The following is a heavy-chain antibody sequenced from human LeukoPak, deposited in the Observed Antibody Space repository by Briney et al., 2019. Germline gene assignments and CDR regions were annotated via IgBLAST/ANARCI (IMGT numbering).Heavy chain of an antibody. CDR3: ANGCSSDSCPTHYYFYYMDV. CDR2: ISGSGGST. Sequence: GGSLRLSCAASGFTFSSYAMSWVRQAPGKGLEWVSAISGSGGSTYYADSVKGRFTISRDNSKNSLYLQMNNLKAEDTAVYYCANGCSSDSCPTHYYFYYMDVWGKGTTVTVSS. D-gene: IGHD3-22*01. J-gene: IGHJ6*03. CDR1: GFTFSSYA. V-gene: IGHV3-23*01.